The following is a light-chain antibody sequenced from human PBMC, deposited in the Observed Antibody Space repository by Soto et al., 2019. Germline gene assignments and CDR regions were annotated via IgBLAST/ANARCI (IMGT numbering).Light chain of an antibody. J-gene: IGKJ5*01. CDR1: QSVRSSY. CDR2: GAT. V-gene: IGKV3-20*01. CDR3: QQYGSSPIT. Sequence: EIVLSQSPGTLSLSPGERATLSCRASQSVRSSYLAWYQQNPGQAPRLLIYGATSRATGIPHRFSGSGSGTDFTLTISRLEPEDFAVYYCQQYGSSPITFGQGTRLEI.